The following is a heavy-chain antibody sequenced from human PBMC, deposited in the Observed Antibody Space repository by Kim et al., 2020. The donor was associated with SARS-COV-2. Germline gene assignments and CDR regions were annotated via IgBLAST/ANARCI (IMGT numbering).Heavy chain of an antibody. Sequence: GGSLRHSCGASGFTFSSFSFNWIRQAPGKGLEWISYITIGGDGTQYADSVRGRFTISRDNVHNLIYLQMNSLRHEDTAIYYCARDKAYAFDIWGHGTMVTVSS. CDR2: ITIGGDGT. CDR1: GFTFSSFS. V-gene: IGHV3-48*02. CDR3: ARDKAYAFDI. J-gene: IGHJ3*02.